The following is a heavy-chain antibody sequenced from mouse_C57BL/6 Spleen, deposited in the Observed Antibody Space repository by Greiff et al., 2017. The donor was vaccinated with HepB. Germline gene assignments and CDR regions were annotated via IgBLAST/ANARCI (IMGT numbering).Heavy chain of an antibody. CDR1: GFTFSDYY. Sequence: EVKLVESEGGLVQPGSSMKLSCTASGFTFSDYYMAWVRQVPEKGLEWVANINYDGSSTYYLDSLKSRFIISRDNAKNILYLQMSSLKSEDTATYYCARDGTVVATDWYFDVWGTGTTVTVSS. D-gene: IGHD1-1*01. V-gene: IGHV5-16*01. J-gene: IGHJ1*03. CDR2: INYDGSST. CDR3: ARDGTVVATDWYFDV.